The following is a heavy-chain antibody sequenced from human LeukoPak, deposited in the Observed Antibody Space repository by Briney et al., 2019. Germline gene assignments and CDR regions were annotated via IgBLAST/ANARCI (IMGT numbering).Heavy chain of an antibody. CDR1: GFTVSSNY. Sequence: GGSLRLSCAASGFTVSSNYMSWVRQAPGQGLEWVSVIYSGGSTHYADSVKGRFTISRHNSKNTLYLQMNSLRAEDTAVYYCASVTYYYDSSGYSNYYYYGMDVWGQGTTVTVSS. J-gene: IGHJ6*02. V-gene: IGHV3-53*04. CDR3: ASVTYYYDSSGYSNYYYYGMDV. CDR2: IYSGGST. D-gene: IGHD3-22*01.